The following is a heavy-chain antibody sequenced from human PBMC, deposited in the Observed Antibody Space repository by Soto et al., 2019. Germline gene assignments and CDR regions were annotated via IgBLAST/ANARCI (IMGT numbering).Heavy chain of an antibody. V-gene: IGHV1-3*01. Sequence: ASVKVSCKASGYTFTSYAMHWVRQAPGQRLEWMGWINAGNGNTKYSQKFQGRVTITRDTSASTAYMELSSLRSEDTAVYYCARGYGYYYYMDVWGKGTTVTVS. CDR1: GYTFTSYA. D-gene: IGHD5-12*01. J-gene: IGHJ6*03. CDR3: ARGYGYYYYMDV. CDR2: INAGNGNT.